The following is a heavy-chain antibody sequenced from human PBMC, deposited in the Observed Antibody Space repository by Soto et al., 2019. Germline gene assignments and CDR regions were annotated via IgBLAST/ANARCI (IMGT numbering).Heavy chain of an antibody. Sequence: QVQLVESGGGVVQPGRSLRLSCAASGFTFSSYGMHWVRQVPGKGLEWVAVISYDGSNKYYADSVKGRFTISRDNSKNTLYLQMNSLRAEDTAVYYCAKESPFDYWGQGTLVTVSS. J-gene: IGHJ4*02. CDR1: GFTFSSYG. CDR3: AKESPFDY. V-gene: IGHV3-30*18. CDR2: ISYDGSNK.